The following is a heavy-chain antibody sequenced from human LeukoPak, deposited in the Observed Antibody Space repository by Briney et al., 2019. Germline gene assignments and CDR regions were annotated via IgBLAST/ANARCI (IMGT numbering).Heavy chain of an antibody. D-gene: IGHD1-26*01. V-gene: IGHV3-30*02. Sequence: GGSLRLSCAASGFTFSNYGMHWVRQAPGKGLEWVAFIHYDGSDKYYADSVKGRFTISRNNSKNTLHLQMNSLSPEDMAVYYCAKDKGGARIYFDSWGQGTLVTVSS. CDR2: IHYDGSDK. J-gene: IGHJ4*02. CDR1: GFTFSNYG. CDR3: AKDKGGARIYFDS.